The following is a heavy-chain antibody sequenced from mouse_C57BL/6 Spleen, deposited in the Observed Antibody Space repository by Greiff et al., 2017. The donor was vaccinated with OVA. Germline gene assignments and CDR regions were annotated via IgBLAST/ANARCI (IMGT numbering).Heavy chain of an antibody. CDR2: INPSSGYT. Sequence: QVQLKQSGAELARPGASVKMSCKASGYTFTSYTMHWVKQRPGQGLEWIGYINPSSGYTKYNQKFKDKATLTADKSSSTAYMQLSSLTSEDSAVYNCAYYYVSSSDFDYWGQGTTLTVSS. D-gene: IGHD1-1*01. CDR1: GYTFTSYT. CDR3: AYYYVSSSDFDY. V-gene: IGHV1-4*01. J-gene: IGHJ2*01.